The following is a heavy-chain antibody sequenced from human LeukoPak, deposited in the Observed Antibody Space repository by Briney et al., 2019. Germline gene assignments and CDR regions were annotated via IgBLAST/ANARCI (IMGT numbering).Heavy chain of an antibody. CDR1: GYTFTGYY. D-gene: IGHD3-3*01. Sequence: GASVKVSCKASGYTFTGYYMHWVRQAPGQGLEWMGWIIPILGIANYAQKFQGRVTITADKSTSTAYMELSSLRSEDTAVYYCARDFWSGQIPGDYWGQGTLVTVSS. V-gene: IGHV1-69*10. J-gene: IGHJ4*02. CDR2: IIPILGIA. CDR3: ARDFWSGQIPGDY.